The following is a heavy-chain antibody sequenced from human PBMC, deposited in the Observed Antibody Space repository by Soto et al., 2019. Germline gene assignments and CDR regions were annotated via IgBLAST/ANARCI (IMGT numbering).Heavy chain of an antibody. CDR3: ARGLVGATKYFDY. CDR2: IIPIFGTA. D-gene: IGHD1-26*01. V-gene: IGHV1-69*13. CDR1: GGTFSSYA. J-gene: IGHJ4*02. Sequence: GASVKVSCKASGGTFSSYAISWVRQAPGQGLEWMGGIIPIFGTANYAQKFQGRVTITADESTSTAYMELSSLRSEDTAVYYCARGLVGATKYFDYWGQGTLVTVSS.